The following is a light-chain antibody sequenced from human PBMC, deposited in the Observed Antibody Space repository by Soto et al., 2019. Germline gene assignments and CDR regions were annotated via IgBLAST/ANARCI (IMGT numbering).Light chain of an antibody. CDR2: DVS. Sequence: QSALTQPASVSGSPGQSITISCTGTSSDVGGYNYVSWYQQHPGEAPKLMIYDVSNRPSGVSNRFSGSKSGNTASLTISGLQAEDEADYYCSSYTSSSTPGVVFGGGTKLTVL. J-gene: IGLJ2*01. V-gene: IGLV2-14*01. CDR1: SSDVGGYNY. CDR3: SSYTSSSTPGVV.